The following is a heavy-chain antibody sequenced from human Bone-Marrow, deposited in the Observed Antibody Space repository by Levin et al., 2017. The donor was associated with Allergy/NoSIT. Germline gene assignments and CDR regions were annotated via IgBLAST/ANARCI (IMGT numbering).Heavy chain of an antibody. CDR2: VYFSGST. Sequence: SQTLSLTCTVSGGSISDTNRYWGWIRQPPGKGLEWLGSVYFSGSTYYNPSLKSRITISVDTSQNHFSLRLSSATAADTAMYFCAQDSAGATNRNFDYWGQGTLITVSS. CDR1: GGSISDTNRY. V-gene: IGHV4-39*07. J-gene: IGHJ4*02. CDR3: AQDSAGATNRNFDY. D-gene: IGHD1-26*01.